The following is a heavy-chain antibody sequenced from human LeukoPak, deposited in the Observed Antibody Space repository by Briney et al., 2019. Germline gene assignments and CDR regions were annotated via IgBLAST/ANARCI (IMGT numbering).Heavy chain of an antibody. D-gene: IGHD1-26*01. CDR3: AKDWVSGSYSY. CDR1: GFTFSSYA. Sequence: GGSLRLSCAASGFTFSSYAMSWVRQAPGKGLEWVSAISGSGGSTYYADSVKGPFTLSRENSKDTLYLQMNSLRAEDTAVYYCAKDWVSGSYSYWGQGTLVTVSS. V-gene: IGHV3-23*01. J-gene: IGHJ4*02. CDR2: ISGSGGST.